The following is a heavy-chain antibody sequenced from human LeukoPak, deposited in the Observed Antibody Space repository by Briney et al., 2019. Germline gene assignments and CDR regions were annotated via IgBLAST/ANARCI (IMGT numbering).Heavy chain of an antibody. Sequence: PSETLSLTCTVSDGSISSYYWSWIRQPPGKGLEWIGHIYDSGSTNYNPSLKSRVTISVDRSKNQFSLKLSSVTAADTAVYYCARARGRSVAGTIPSYFDYWGQGTLVTVSS. D-gene: IGHD6-19*01. J-gene: IGHJ4*02. CDR1: DGSISSYY. CDR3: ARARGRSVAGTIPSYFDY. V-gene: IGHV4-59*12. CDR2: IYDSGST.